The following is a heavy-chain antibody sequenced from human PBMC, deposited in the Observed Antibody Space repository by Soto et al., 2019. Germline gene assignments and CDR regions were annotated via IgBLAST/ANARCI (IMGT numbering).Heavy chain of an antibody. J-gene: IGHJ6*03. CDR2: INPSGGST. D-gene: IGHD1-7*01. CDR1: GYTFTSYY. CDR3: ARDPAPRITGTTGKDPYYYYYYMDV. Sequence: ASVKVSCKASGYTFTSYYMHWVRQAPGQGLEWMGIINPSGGSTSYAQKFQGRVTMTRDTSTSTVYMELSSLRSEDTAVYYCARDPAPRITGTTGKDPYYYYYYMDVWGKGTTVTVSS. V-gene: IGHV1-46*03.